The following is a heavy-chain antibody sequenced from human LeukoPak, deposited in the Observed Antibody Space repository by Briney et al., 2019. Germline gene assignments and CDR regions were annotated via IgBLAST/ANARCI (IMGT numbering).Heavy chain of an antibody. J-gene: IGHJ3*02. Sequence: SETLSLTCTVSGGSLSGNYWSWLRQPPGKGPEWIGYIYYTGNTKYNPSLKSRVTISLDMSKNQFSLKLNSVTAADTAVYYCALTTVTTRAFDIWGQRTMVTVSS. CDR1: GGSLSGNY. D-gene: IGHD4-17*01. CDR2: IYYTGNT. V-gene: IGHV4-59*01. CDR3: ALTTVTTRAFDI.